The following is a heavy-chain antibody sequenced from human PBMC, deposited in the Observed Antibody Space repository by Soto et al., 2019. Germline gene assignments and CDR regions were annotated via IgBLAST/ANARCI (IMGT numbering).Heavy chain of an antibody. V-gene: IGHV2-5*02. Sequence: SGPTLVNPTQTLTLTCTFSGFSLSTTGVGVGWIRQPPGKALEWLALIYWDDDKRYNPSLNSRLTITKDTSKNQVVLAMTNMKTVDTATYYCVQSGFGGACLHSYSSHPYYGLDVWGQGTTVTVSS. CDR2: IYWDDDK. J-gene: IGHJ6*02. CDR3: VQSGFGGACLHSYSSHPYYGLDV. CDR1: GFSLSTTGVG. D-gene: IGHD2-21*02.